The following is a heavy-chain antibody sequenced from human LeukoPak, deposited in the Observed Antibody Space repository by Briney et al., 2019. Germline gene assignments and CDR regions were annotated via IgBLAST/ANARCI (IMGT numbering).Heavy chain of an antibody. D-gene: IGHD3-22*01. V-gene: IGHV4-59*12. Sequence: SETLSLTCTVSGGSISSYYWSWIRQPPGKGLEWIGYIYYSGSTNYNPSLKSRVTISVDTSKNQFSLKLSSVTAADTAVYYCARRLNYYDSSGYDYWGQGTLVTVSS. CDR2: IYYSGST. J-gene: IGHJ4*02. CDR1: GGSISSYY. CDR3: ARRLNYYDSSGYDY.